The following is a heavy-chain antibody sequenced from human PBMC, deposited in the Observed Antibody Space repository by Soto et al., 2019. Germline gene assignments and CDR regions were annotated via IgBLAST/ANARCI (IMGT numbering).Heavy chain of an antibody. CDR2: IYYSGST. J-gene: IGHJ4*02. CDR3: SRHAYYSSGSYYIGFDS. Sequence: QLQLQESGPGLVKPSETLSLTCTVSGGPISRSSYYWGWIRQPPGKGLEWIGSIYYSGSTYYNPSLKSRVTISVDTAKNQFSRKLSSLTAADTAVYYCSRHAYYSSGSYYIGFDSWGQGTLVTVSS. V-gene: IGHV4-39*01. D-gene: IGHD3-10*01. CDR1: GGPISRSSYY.